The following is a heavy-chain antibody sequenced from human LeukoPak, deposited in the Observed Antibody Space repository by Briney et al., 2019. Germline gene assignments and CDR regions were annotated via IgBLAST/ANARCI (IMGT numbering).Heavy chain of an antibody. J-gene: IGHJ1*01. CDR2: IYAGGNT. Sequence: PGGSLRLSCAASGFTVSQSYMSWVRQAPGKGLEWVSIIYAGGNTYYADSVKGRFTISRDTSNNTAYLEMNSLRVEDTAIYYCARDGAIVAGTAQHWGQGALVTVSS. CDR1: GFTVSQSY. D-gene: IGHD5-12*01. CDR3: ARDGAIVAGTAQH. V-gene: IGHV3-53*01.